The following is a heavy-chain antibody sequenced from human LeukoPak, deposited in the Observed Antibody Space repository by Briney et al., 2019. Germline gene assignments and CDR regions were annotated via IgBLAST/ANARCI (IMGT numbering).Heavy chain of an antibody. Sequence: ASVKVSCKLSGDTFKTYAINWVRQAPGQGPEWMGRIIPILNISNSAQKFQGRFTLTATISTVTAYMELGRLKPDDTAVYYCACRGVVGDLSYALDIWGQGTMVAVSS. J-gene: IGHJ3*02. CDR1: GDTFKTYA. D-gene: IGHD3-3*01. CDR3: ACRGVVGDLSYALDI. CDR2: IIPILNIS. V-gene: IGHV1-69*04.